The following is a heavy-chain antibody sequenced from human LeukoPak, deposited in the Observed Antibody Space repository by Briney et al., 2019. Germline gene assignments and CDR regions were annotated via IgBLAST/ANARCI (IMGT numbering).Heavy chain of an antibody. CDR1: GFTFSSYA. CDR2: ISGSGGNT. J-gene: IGHJ4*02. V-gene: IGHV3-23*01. Sequence: GGSLRLSCAASGFTFSSYAMSWVRQAPGKGLEWVSTISGSGGNTYYADSVKGRFTISRDNSKDTLYMQMNSLRAEDTAVYYCAKDPGLGDSSGYPFDYWGQGTLVTVSS. D-gene: IGHD3-22*01. CDR3: AKDPGLGDSSGYPFDY.